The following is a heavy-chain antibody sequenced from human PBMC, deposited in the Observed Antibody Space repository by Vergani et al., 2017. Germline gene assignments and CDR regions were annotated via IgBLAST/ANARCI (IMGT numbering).Heavy chain of an antibody. CDR3: AREEVGAVAGTQYYFDY. CDR1: GGSISSGDYY. D-gene: IGHD6-19*01. Sequence: QVQLQESGPGLVKPSQTLSLTCTVSGGSISSGDYYWSWIRQPPGKGLEWIGYIYYSGSTYYNPSLKSRVTISVDTSKNQFSLKLSSVTAADTAVYYCAREEVGAVAGTQYYFDYWGQGTLVTVSS. V-gene: IGHV4-30-4*01. CDR2: IYYSGST. J-gene: IGHJ4*02.